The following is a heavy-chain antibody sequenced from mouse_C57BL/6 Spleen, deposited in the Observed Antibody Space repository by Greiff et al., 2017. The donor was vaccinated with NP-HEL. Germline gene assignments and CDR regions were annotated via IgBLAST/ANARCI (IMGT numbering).Heavy chain of an antibody. CDR3: ARVDGNYDAMDY. CDR1: GYTFTSYW. D-gene: IGHD2-1*01. J-gene: IGHJ4*01. CDR2: IDPSDSYT. Sequence: QVQLKQPGAELVRPGTSVKLSCKASGYTFTSYWMHWVKQRPGQGLEWIGVIDPSDSYTNYNQKFKGKATLTVDTSSSTAYMQLSSLTSEDSAVYYCARVDGNYDAMDYWGQGTSVTVSS. V-gene: IGHV1-59*01.